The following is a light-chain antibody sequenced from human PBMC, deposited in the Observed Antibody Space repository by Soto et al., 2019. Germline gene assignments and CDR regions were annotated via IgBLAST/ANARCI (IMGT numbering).Light chain of an antibody. CDR3: QQYNSMLS. J-gene: IGKJ4*01. CDR1: HDVSRN. Sequence: DIQMTQSPSSLSASEGDRVTITCQSSHDVSRNLNWFQQKPGEAPQLLIYDASNLERGVPSRFSGSGSGTDFTLTISSLHPEDVATYYCQQYNSMLSFVGGTEVEIK. V-gene: IGKV1-33*01. CDR2: DAS.